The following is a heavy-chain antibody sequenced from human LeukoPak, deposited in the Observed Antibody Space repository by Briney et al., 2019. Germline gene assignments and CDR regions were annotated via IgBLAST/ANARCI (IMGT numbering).Heavy chain of an antibody. V-gene: IGHV1-18*04. D-gene: IGHD6-13*01. Sequence: ASVKVSCKASGYTFTDYYIHWVRQAPGQGLEWMGWISAYNGNTNYAQKLQGRVTMTTDTSTSTAYMELRSLRSNDTAVYYCARDRSYSSIGGFDPWGQGTLVTVSS. CDR2: ISAYNGNT. CDR1: GYTFTDYY. CDR3: ARDRSYSSIGGFDP. J-gene: IGHJ5*02.